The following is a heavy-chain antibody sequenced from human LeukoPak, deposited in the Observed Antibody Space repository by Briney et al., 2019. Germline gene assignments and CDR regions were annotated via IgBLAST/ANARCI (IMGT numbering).Heavy chain of an antibody. CDR3: ARNGGNSDFDY. CDR2: IHHSGSA. D-gene: IGHD4-23*01. CDR1: GGSISGYY. V-gene: IGHV4-34*01. J-gene: IGHJ4*02. Sequence: PSETLSLTCAVYGGSISGYYWSWIRQPPGKGLEWIAEIHHSGSANYNPSLKSRVTISIDTSKNQFSLKLSSVTAADTAVYYCARNGGNSDFDYWGQGTLVTVSS.